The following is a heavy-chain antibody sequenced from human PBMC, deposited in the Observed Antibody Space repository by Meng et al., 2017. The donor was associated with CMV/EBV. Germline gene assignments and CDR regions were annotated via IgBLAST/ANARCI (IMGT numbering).Heavy chain of an antibody. CDR3: ARDRGGWEAVVVPAAILGWGYYYYGMDV. J-gene: IGHJ6*02. V-gene: IGHV3-48*04. CDR2: ISSSSSTI. D-gene: IGHD2-2*01. Sequence: GESLKISCAASGFTFSSYSMNWVRQAPGKGLEWVSYISSSSSTIYYADSVKGRFTISRDNAKNSLYLQMNSLRAEDTAVYYCARDRGGWEAVVVPAAILGWGYYYYGMDVWGQGTTVTVSS. CDR1: GFTFSSYS.